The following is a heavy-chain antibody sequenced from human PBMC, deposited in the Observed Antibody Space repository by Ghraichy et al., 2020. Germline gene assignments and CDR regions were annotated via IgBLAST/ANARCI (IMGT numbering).Heavy chain of an antibody. D-gene: IGHD4-11*01. CDR3: SRDGVPHSHSD. V-gene: IGHV3-7*03. Sequence: ETLSLTCATSGFTLSASWMAWVRQAPGKGLEWVASMTDNGGQKYYMDSTQGRFTISRDNAKNSLYLEMNSLRAEDTAVYFCSRDGVPHSHSDWGQGTLVTGSS. J-gene: IGHJ4*02. CDR2: MTDNGGQK. CDR1: GFTLSASW.